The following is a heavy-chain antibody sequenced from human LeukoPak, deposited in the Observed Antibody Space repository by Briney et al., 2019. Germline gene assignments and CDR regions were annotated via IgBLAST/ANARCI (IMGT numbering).Heavy chain of an antibody. D-gene: IGHD3-9*01. CDR3: ARADILTGYDY. CDR1: GFTVSRNY. J-gene: IGHJ4*02. V-gene: IGHV3-66*01. Sequence: GGSLRLSCAASGFTVSRNYMSWVRQAPGKGLEWVSVIYSGGSTYYADSVKGRFTISRDNSKNTLYLQMNSLRAEDTAVYYCARADILTGYDYWGQGTLVTVSS. CDR2: IYSGGST.